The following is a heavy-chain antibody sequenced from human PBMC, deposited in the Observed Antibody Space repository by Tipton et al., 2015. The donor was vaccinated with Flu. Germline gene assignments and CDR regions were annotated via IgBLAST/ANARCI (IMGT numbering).Heavy chain of an antibody. V-gene: IGHV3-48*03. Sequence: SLRLSCAASGFTFSSYEMNWVRQAPGKGLEWVSYISSSGSTIYYADSVKGRFTISRDNAKNSLYLQMNSLRAEDTAVYYCARRGNGYNGADAFDIWSQGTMVTVSS. D-gene: IGHD5-24*01. CDR1: GFTFSSYE. J-gene: IGHJ3*02. CDR3: ARRGNGYNGADAFDI. CDR2: ISSSGSTI.